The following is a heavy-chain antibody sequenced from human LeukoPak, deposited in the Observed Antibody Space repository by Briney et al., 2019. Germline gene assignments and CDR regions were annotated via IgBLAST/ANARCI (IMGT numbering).Heavy chain of an antibody. CDR1: GYTFTGYY. D-gene: IGHD1-1*01. J-gene: IGHJ5*02. V-gene: IGHV1-2*04. Sequence: PWASVKVSCTASGYTFTGYYMHWVRQAPGQGLEWMGWINPNSGGTNYAQKFQGWVTMTRDTSISTAYMELSRLRSDDTAVYYCARGPEEFTGHGAVGLGSWFDPWGQGTLVTVSS. CDR2: INPNSGGT. CDR3: ARGPEEFTGHGAVGLGSWFDP.